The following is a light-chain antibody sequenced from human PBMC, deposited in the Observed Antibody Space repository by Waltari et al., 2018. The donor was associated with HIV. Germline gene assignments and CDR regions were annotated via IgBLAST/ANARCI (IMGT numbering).Light chain of an antibody. V-gene: IGKV3-20*01. CDR3: QQYGTSPYT. CDR1: RSVSSNY. J-gene: IGKJ2*01. Sequence: ENVLTQSPGTLSLSPGERATLSCRPSRSVSSNYLTWYQQLPGQAPRLLIDAAATRATAIPDRFSGSGSGTDFTLTISRLGPEDFAVYYCQQYGTSPYTFGQGTKVEI. CDR2: AAA.